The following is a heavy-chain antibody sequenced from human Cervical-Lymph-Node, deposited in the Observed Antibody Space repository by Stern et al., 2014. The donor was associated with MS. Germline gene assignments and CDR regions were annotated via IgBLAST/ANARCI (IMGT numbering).Heavy chain of an antibody. V-gene: IGHV5-51*01. Sequence: EVQLVESGAEVKKPGESLKISCQGSGYKFSYYWIAWVRQMPGKGLEWMGIIYPGDSDAKYGPSCQGQVTISVDKSINTAYLQWSSLKASDTGTFYCARLGVVASTHSGMDVWGQGTTVTVSS. D-gene: IGHD2-15*01. CDR3: ARLGVVASTHSGMDV. CDR2: IYPGDSDA. J-gene: IGHJ6*02. CDR1: GYKFSYYW.